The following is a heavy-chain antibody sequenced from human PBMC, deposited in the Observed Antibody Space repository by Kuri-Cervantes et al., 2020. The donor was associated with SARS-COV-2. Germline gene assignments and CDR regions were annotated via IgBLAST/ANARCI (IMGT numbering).Heavy chain of an antibody. CDR3: ARLTGGYSDYFDS. V-gene: IGHV4-59*12. CDR2: IYYSGSS. CDR1: GVSISSYY. J-gene: IGHJ4*02. Sequence: SETLSLTCTVSGVSISSYYWSWIRQPPGKGLEWIGNIYYSGSSDYNPFLRSRATISVDTSKNQFSLRLSSVTAADTDVYYCARLTGGYSDYFDSWGQGTLVTVSS. D-gene: IGHD3-22*01.